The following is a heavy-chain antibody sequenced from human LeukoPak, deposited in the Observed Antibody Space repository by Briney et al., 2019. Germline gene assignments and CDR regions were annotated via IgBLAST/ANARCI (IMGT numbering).Heavy chain of an antibody. CDR3: ARERRENSSSWYSLYYYYYYYMDV. J-gene: IGHJ6*03. V-gene: IGHV3-7*01. CDR1: GFTFSSYW. D-gene: IGHD6-13*01. CDR2: IKQDGSEK. Sequence: PGGSLRLSCAASGFTFSSYWMSWVRQAPGKGLEWVANIKQDGSEKNYVDSVKGRFTISRDNAKNSLYLQMNSLRAEDTAVYYCARERRENSSSWYSLYYYYYYYMDVWGKGTTVTVSS.